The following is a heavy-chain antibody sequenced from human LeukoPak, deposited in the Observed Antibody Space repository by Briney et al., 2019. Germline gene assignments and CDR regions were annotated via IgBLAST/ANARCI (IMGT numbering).Heavy chain of an antibody. D-gene: IGHD3-10*01. CDR3: ATLTPPLDVLLWFGDPRPFDY. J-gene: IGHJ4*02. CDR2: FDPEDGET. V-gene: IGHV1-24*01. CDR1: GYTLTELS. Sequence: ASVKVSCKVSGYTLTELSMHWVRQAAGKGLKGMGGFDPEDGETIYAKKCQGRVTMPQDTSTDTAYMELSSLRSEDPAVYYCATLTPPLDVLLWFGDPRPFDYWGQGTLVTVSS.